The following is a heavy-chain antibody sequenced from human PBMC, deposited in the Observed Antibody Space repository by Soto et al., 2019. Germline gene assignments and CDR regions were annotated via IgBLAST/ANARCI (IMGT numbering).Heavy chain of an antibody. J-gene: IGHJ4*02. CDR1: GGSISGYY. D-gene: IGHD6-6*01. Sequence: QVQLQESGPGLVKPSETLALTCTVSGGSISGYYWSWIRQAPGKGLEWIGYLFNSGSSGTTNYNPSLKSRVAISVDTSKSQFSLKLTSVTAADTAVYFCAGGSCTTARPVEYWGQGTLVTVSS. CDR3: AGGSCTTARPVEY. CDR2: LFNSGSSGTT. V-gene: IGHV4-59*01.